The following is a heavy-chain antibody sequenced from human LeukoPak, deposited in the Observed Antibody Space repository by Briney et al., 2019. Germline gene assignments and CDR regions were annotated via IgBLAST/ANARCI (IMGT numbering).Heavy chain of an antibody. CDR2: IKSKTDGGTT. D-gene: IGHD3-9*01. J-gene: IGHJ4*02. CDR3: ITDPDILTGYPDY. CDR1: GFTFSNAW. V-gene: IGHV3-15*01. Sequence: PGGSLRLSCAASGFTFSNAWMSWVRQAPGKGLEWVGRIKSKTDGGTTDYAAPVKGRFTISRDDSKNTLYLQMNSLKTEDTAVYYCITDPDILTGYPDYWGQGTLVTVSS.